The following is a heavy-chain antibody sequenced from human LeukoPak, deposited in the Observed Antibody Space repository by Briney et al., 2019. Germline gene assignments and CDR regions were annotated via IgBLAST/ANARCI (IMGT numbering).Heavy chain of an antibody. Sequence: SQTLSLTCTVSGYSINNYYWSWIRQPPGKGLEWIGYDSYSGTPDYNPSLKSRVTISLDTSRNQFSQQLSSVTAADTAEYYCVRQKWDRLTYYYYGMDVWGQGTTVTVSS. CDR1: GYSINNYY. CDR2: DSYSGTP. J-gene: IGHJ6*02. CDR3: VRQKWDRLTYYYYGMDV. V-gene: IGHV4-59*08. D-gene: IGHD1-26*01.